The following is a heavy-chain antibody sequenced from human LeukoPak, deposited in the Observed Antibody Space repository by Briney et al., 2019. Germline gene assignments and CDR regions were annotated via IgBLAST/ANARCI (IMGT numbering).Heavy chain of an antibody. V-gene: IGHV3-43*02. CDR1: GVTFDDYA. Sequence: PGGSPRLSSAASGVTFDDYAMQAGRHAPRGGLEWVSLISGAGGSAYNADPVKGRFTISRDNSKTSPYLHMNSLRIDDTALYYCAKDISRRENYCGEGTLVTVSS. J-gene: IGHJ4*02. CDR2: ISGAGGSA. CDR3: AKDISRRENY.